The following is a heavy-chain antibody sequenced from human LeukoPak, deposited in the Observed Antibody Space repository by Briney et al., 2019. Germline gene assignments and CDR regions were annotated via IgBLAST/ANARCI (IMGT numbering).Heavy chain of an antibody. V-gene: IGHV4-59*01. J-gene: IGHJ4*02. Sequence: SETLSLTCTVSGGSISSYYWSWIRQPPGKGLAWIGYIYYSGSTNYNPSLKSRVTISVDTSKNQFSLKLSSVTAADTAVYYCASGGYSYGYRPLDYWGQGTLVTVSS. CDR2: IYYSGST. CDR1: GGSISSYY. D-gene: IGHD5-18*01. CDR3: ASGGYSYGYRPLDY.